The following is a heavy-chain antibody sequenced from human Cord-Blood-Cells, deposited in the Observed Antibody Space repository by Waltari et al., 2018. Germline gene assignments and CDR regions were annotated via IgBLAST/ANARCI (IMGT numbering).Heavy chain of an antibody. Sequence: GLLKPSETLSLTCAVYGGSFSGYYWSWIRQPPGKGLEWIGEINHSGSTNYNPSLKSRVTISVDTSKNQFSLKLSSVTAADTAVYYCAMISGWYFDYWGQGTLVTVSS. CDR3: AMISGWYFDY. V-gene: IGHV4-34*01. CDR2: INHSGST. J-gene: IGHJ4*02. D-gene: IGHD6-19*01. CDR1: GGSFSGYY.